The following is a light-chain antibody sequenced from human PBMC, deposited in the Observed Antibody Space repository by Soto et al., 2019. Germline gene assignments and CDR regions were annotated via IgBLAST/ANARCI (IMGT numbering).Light chain of an antibody. Sequence: DIQLTESPSVLSASVGDRITITCRASQGISSYLAWYQQKPGKAPKLLIYAASTLQSGVPSKFSGSGSGTEFTLTISSLQPENFATYYCEQLNSYPRGFTFGHGTKVDIK. V-gene: IGKV1-9*01. CDR1: QGISSY. J-gene: IGKJ3*01. CDR3: EQLNSYPRGFT. CDR2: AAS.